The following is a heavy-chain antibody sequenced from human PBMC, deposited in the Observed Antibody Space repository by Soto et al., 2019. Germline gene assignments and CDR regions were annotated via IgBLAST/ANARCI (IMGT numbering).Heavy chain of an antibody. V-gene: IGHV4-4*02. J-gene: IGHJ4*02. Sequence: SETLSLTCAISGGSISSSEWWSWVRQSPGKGLEWIGDISHSGVTNFNPSLKSRVTISVDKSNNEFSLKLNSVTAADTAVYYCARLPYSSGSYYFDYWGQGTLVTVSS. CDR2: ISHSGVT. CDR1: GGSISSSEW. D-gene: IGHD6-19*01. CDR3: ARLPYSSGSYYFDY.